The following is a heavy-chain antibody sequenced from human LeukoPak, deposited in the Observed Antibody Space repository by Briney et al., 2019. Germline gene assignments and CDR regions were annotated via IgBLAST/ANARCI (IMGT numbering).Heavy chain of an antibody. Sequence: GESLKISCKGSGYSFTSYWIGWVRQMSGKGLEWMGIIHPGDSDTRYSPSFQGQVTISVDRSISTAYLQWRSLKASDTAMYYCARHMWPYYGSGFYGIWFDPWGQGTLVTVSS. CDR1: GYSFTSYW. D-gene: IGHD3-10*01. V-gene: IGHV5-51*01. CDR2: IHPGDSDT. J-gene: IGHJ5*02. CDR3: ARHMWPYYGSGFYGIWFDP.